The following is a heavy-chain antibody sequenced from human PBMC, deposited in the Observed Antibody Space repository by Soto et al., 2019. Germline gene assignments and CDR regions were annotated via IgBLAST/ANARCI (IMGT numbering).Heavy chain of an antibody. D-gene: IGHD2-21*01. J-gene: IGHJ4*02. CDR2: ITGSGGVT. Sequence: EVKLVESGGALVQPGGYLRLYCTASGFDFSGSEMTWFRQAAGKGLEWVAYITGSGGVTFHADSVKGRFSISRDNAKNSLFLDMSDLTADDTGVYYCAKVAPFILGSPFWGQGTLVTVSS. V-gene: IGHV3-48*03. CDR3: AKVAPFILGSPF. CDR1: GFDFSGSE.